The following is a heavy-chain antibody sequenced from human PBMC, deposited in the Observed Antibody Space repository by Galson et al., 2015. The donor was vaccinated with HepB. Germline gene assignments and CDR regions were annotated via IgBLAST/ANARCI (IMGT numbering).Heavy chain of an antibody. D-gene: IGHD5-12*01. J-gene: IGHJ4*02. Sequence: SLRLSCAASTFIFSTYSMHWVRQAPGKGLEWVAVIWYDGSNKYYADSVKGRFTISRDNSKNTLYLQMNSLRVEDTAVYYCARGIDSGWHLDYWGQGTLVTASS. V-gene: IGHV3-33*08. CDR1: TFIFSTYS. CDR3: ARGIDSGWHLDY. CDR2: IWYDGSNK.